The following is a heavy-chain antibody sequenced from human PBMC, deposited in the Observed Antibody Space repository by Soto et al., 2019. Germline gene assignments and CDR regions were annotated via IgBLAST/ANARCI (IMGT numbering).Heavy chain of an antibody. CDR1: GLTFSRNA. CDR2: ISGSDGKR. Sequence: GSLRLSCAASGLTFSRNAMSWVRQAPGKGPEWIAGISGSDGKRYYADSVKGRFSISRDTSKSTLYLQMNSLRADDTAMYYCARWSYLDYWGQGTRVTVSS. CDR3: ARWSYLDY. V-gene: IGHV3-23*01. J-gene: IGHJ4*02. D-gene: IGHD3-3*01.